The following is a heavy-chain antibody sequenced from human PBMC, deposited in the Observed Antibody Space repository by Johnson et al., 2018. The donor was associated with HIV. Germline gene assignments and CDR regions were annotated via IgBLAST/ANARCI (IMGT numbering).Heavy chain of an antibody. Sequence: VQLVESGGGLVQPGRSLRLSCAASGFTFDDYAMHWVRQAPGKGLEWVSGISWNSGSIGYADSVKGRLTISRDNAKNSLYLQMNSLRAEDTALYYCAKDLDYGGNGDPGAFDIWGQGTMVTVSS. CDR3: AKDLDYGGNGDPGAFDI. V-gene: IGHV3-9*01. J-gene: IGHJ3*02. CDR2: ISWNSGSI. CDR1: GFTFDDYA. D-gene: IGHD4-23*01.